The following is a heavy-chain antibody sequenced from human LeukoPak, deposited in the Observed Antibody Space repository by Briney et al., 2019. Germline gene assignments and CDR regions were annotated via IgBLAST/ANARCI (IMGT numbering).Heavy chain of an antibody. D-gene: IGHD7-27*01. V-gene: IGHV3-74*01. CDR3: TKDFDWGSGH. CDR2: ISGDGSDT. J-gene: IGHJ4*02. Sequence: GGSLSLSCAASRFTLSTYWMHWVRQAHGRGLVWVSRISGDGSDTRYADSVKGRSTISRDNANNTLYLQLDGLRAEDTAVYYCTKDFDWGSGHWGQGTLVTVSA. CDR1: RFTLSTYW.